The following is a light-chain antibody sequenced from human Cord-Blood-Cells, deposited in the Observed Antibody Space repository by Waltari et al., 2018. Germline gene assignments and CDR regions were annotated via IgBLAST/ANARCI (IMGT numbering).Light chain of an antibody. V-gene: IGKV3-11*01. Sequence: ESVFSQSLPPLSLYPGDRATLSCRASQSVSSYLAWYHQTTGQAPRLLLYDASNRAMSIPARFSGSGSGTDSTLTISSLEPEDFAVYYCQQRSNWLFTFGPGTKVDIK. CDR1: QSVSSY. CDR2: DAS. J-gene: IGKJ3*01. CDR3: QQRSNWLFT.